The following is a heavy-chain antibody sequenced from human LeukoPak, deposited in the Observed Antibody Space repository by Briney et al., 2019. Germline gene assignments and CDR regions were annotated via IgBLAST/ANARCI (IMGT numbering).Heavy chain of an antibody. CDR2: IYYSGST. V-gene: IGHV4-61*08. CDR1: GGSISSGGYS. J-gene: IGHJ4*02. CDR3: ARMGRGGGDSFDY. D-gene: IGHD3-16*01. Sequence: SETLSLTCAVSGGSISSGGYSWSWIRQPPGKGLEWIGYIYYSGSTNYNPSLKSRVTISVDTSKNQFSLKLSSVTAADTAVYYCARMGRGGGDSFDYWGQGTLVTVSS.